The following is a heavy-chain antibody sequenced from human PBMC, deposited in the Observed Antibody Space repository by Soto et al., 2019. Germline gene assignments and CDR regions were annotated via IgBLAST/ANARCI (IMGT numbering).Heavy chain of an antibody. CDR1: GFTFSSYG. V-gene: IGHV3-30*18. Sequence: QVQLVESGGCVVQPGRSLRLSCAASGFTFSSYGMHWVRQAPGKGLEWVAVISYDGSNKYYADSVKGRFTISRDNSKNTLYLQMNSLRAEDTAVYYCAKDSPSYYYDSSGYPFRTHIDYWGQGTLVTVSS. CDR3: AKDSPSYYYDSSGYPFRTHIDY. CDR2: ISYDGSNK. D-gene: IGHD3-22*01. J-gene: IGHJ4*02.